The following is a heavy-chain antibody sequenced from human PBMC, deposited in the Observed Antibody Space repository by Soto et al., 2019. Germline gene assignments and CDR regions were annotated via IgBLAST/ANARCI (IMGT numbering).Heavy chain of an antibody. D-gene: IGHD3-10*01. CDR3: AKDLTRAKIDNSVTMVRGVMGFDY. Sequence: GGSLRLSCAASGFTFSSYAMSWVRQAPGKGLEWVSAISGSGGSTYYADSVKGRFTISRDNSKNTLYLQMNSLRAEDTAVYYCAKDLTRAKIDNSVTMVRGVMGFDYWGQGTLVTVSS. CDR1: GFTFSSYA. V-gene: IGHV3-23*01. J-gene: IGHJ4*02. CDR2: ISGSGGST.